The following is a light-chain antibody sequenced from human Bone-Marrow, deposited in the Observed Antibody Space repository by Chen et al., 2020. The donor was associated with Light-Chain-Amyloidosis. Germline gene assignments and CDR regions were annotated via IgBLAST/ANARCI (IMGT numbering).Light chain of an antibody. Sequence: EIVLTQSPGTLSLSPGEGANLSCRASQTISSNYLTWYQQKFGQAPRLLIYGSSSRATGIPDRFTGSGSGTDFTLTINRLEPEDFAMYYCQQYGNSPLTVGGGTKVEIK. CDR3: QQYGNSPLT. J-gene: IGKJ4*01. CDR2: GSS. CDR1: QTISSNY. V-gene: IGKV3-20*01.